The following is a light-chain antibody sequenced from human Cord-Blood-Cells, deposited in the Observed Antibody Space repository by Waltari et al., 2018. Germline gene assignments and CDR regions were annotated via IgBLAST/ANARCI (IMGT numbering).Light chain of an antibody. CDR3: CSYAGSSTLV. CDR1: SSDVGSYNL. CDR2: EGR. Sequence: QSALTQPASVSGSPGQSITLSCTGTSSDVGSYNLLPWYQHHPGKAPKLMIYEGRKRPSGVSNRFSGSKSGNTAALTSSGLQAEDEADYYCCSYAGSSTLVFGGGTKLTVL. J-gene: IGLJ3*02. V-gene: IGLV2-23*01.